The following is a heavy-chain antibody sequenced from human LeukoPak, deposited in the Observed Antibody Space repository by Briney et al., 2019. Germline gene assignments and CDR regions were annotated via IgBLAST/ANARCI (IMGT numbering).Heavy chain of an antibody. CDR3: VTYGGSSALRDFDY. D-gene: IGHD1-26*01. J-gene: IGHJ4*02. V-gene: IGHV3-23*01. CDR2: ISAGGGST. Sequence: GGSLRLSCAASGFTFSRFGMNWVRQAPGKGPEWVSAISAGGGSTYYADSVKGRFTVSRDNLKNTLYLKMNSLRAEDTAVYYCVTYGGSSALRDFDYWGQGTLVTVSS. CDR1: GFTFSRFG.